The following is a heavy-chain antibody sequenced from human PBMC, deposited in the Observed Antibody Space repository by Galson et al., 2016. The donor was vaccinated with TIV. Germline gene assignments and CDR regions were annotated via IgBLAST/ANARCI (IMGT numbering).Heavy chain of an antibody. CDR1: GSSFTSYY. D-gene: IGHD3-22*01. CDR3: GRNNYYDGIYHAFDI. V-gene: IGHV5-51*01. Sequence: QSGAEVKKPGESLKISCKGSGSSFTSYYIAWVRQMPGKGLEWMGILYPGDSHARYSPTFQGQVTISADKSIRTAYLQWSSLKPSDTAIYYCGRNNYYDGIYHAFDIWGQGTMVTVSS. CDR2: LYPGDSHA. J-gene: IGHJ3*02.